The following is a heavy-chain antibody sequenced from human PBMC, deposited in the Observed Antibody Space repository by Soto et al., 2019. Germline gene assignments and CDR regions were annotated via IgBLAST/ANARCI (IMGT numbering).Heavy chain of an antibody. V-gene: IGHV4-39*01. D-gene: IGHD2-15*01. Sequence: SETLSLTCSVSFASFSSNSYHWGWIRQPPGKGLEWIASISYTGTTYYSPSLKSRVTISADTSKKQFSLKLDSATAADTAVYYRARLVVVAPLDNVWGQGTLVTVSS. CDR3: ARLVVVAPLDNV. CDR2: ISYTGTT. J-gene: IGHJ4*02. CDR1: FASFSSNSYH.